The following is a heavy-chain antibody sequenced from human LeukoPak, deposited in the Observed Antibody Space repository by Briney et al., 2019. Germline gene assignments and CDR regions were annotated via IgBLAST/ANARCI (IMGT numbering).Heavy chain of an antibody. V-gene: IGHV3-11*01. J-gene: IGHJ4*02. Sequence: AGGSLRLSCAASGFTFSDYYMSWIRQTPEKGLEWISYISNSGSAIYYADSVKGRFTTSRDNSKNSLYLQLNSLRDVDTAVYSCARDRLPYYDTSGESSTDYWGQGILVTVSS. CDR2: ISNSGSAI. D-gene: IGHD3-22*01. CDR3: ARDRLPYYDTSGESSTDY. CDR1: GFTFSDYY.